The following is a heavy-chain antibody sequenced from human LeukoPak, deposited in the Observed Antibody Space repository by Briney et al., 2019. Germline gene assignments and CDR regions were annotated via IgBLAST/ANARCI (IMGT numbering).Heavy chain of an antibody. CDR1: GYTFTSYG. J-gene: IGHJ5*02. Sequence: ASVKVSCKASGYTFTSYGISWVRQAPGQGLEWMGWISAYNGNTNYAQKLQGRVTMTTDTSTSTAYMELRSLRSDDTAVYCCARGVVRGVIIKARWFDPWGQGTLVTVSS. V-gene: IGHV1-18*01. CDR3: ARGVVRGVIIKARWFDP. CDR2: ISAYNGNT. D-gene: IGHD3-10*01.